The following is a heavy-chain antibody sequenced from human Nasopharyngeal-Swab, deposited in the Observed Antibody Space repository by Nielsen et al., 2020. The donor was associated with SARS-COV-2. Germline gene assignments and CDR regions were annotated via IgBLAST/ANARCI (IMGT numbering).Heavy chain of an antibody. D-gene: IGHD2-8*02. J-gene: IGHJ4*02. Sequence: SETLSLTCTVSGGSISSSSYYWGWIRQPPGKGLEWIGSIYYSGSTYYNPSLKSRVTISVDTSKNQFSLKLSSVTAADTAVYYCARQDPSYWSFDYWGQGTLVTVSS. CDR3: ARQDPSYWSFDY. CDR2: IYYSGST. V-gene: IGHV4-39*01. CDR1: GGSISSSSYY.